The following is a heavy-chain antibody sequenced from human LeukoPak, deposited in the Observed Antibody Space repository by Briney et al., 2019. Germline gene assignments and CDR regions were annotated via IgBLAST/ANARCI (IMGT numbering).Heavy chain of an antibody. V-gene: IGHV3-48*04. CDR2: ISSSSSTI. Sequence: GGSLRLSCAASGFTFSSYSMNWVRQAPGKGLEWVSYISSSSSTIYYADSVKGRFTISRDNAKNTLYLQMNSLRAEDTAVYYCARDILLWFGEYYGMDVWGQGATVTVSS. CDR3: ARDILLWFGEYYGMDV. J-gene: IGHJ6*02. D-gene: IGHD3-10*01. CDR1: GFTFSSYS.